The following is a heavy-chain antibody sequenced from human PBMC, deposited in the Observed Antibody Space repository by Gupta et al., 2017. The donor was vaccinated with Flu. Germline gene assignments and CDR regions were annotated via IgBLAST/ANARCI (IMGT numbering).Heavy chain of an antibody. CDR1: GGSITRYY. J-gene: IGHJ4*02. Sequence: QVQLRESGPGLVKPSETLSLTCSVSGGSITRYYWSWIRQPPGKGLEWIGYISYNGGTDYNPPLKSRLTISLETSKSQVSLRLSSVTAADTAVYYCASLGGHHDDWGQGTLVTVSS. V-gene: IGHV4-59*08. CDR3: ASLGGHHDD. CDR2: ISYNGGT. D-gene: IGHD3-10*01.